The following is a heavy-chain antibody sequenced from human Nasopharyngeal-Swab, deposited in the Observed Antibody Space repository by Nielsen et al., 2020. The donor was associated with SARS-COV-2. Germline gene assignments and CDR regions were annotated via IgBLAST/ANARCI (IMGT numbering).Heavy chain of an antibody. CDR1: GGSFSSAGYF. D-gene: IGHD2-2*01. V-gene: IGHV4-31*03. CDR3: GRSMYCSSTSCRYYFDY. J-gene: IGHJ4*02. CDR2: IYYSGST. Sequence: SETLSLTCTVSGGSFSSAGYFWTWIRQHPGKGLEWIGYIYYSGSTYYNPSLKSRVTISVDTSKNHFSLKLSSVTAADTAVYFCGRSMYCSSTSCRYYFDYWGQGILVTVSS.